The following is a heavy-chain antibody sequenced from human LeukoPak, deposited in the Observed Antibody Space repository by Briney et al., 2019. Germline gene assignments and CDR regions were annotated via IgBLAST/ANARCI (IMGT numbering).Heavy chain of an antibody. Sequence: SVKVSCKASGGTFISYAISWVRQAPGQGLEWMGGIIPIFGTANYAQKFQGRVTITADESTSTAYMELSSLRSEDTAVYYCARANGYSYGFDYWGQGTLVTVSS. V-gene: IGHV1-69*01. CDR1: GGTFISYA. CDR2: IIPIFGTA. J-gene: IGHJ4*02. D-gene: IGHD5-18*01. CDR3: ARANGYSYGFDY.